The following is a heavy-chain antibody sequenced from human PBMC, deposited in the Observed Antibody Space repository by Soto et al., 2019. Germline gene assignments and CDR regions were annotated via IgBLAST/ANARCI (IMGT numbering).Heavy chain of an antibody. J-gene: IGHJ4*02. CDR2: ISDSGSS. V-gene: IGHV4-31*03. CDR3: ARTTFYDVFTAYYSLFDY. Sequence: QVPLQESGPGLVKPSQTLTLTCTVSGGSISSGRFYWSRIRQHPGKGLEWIGHISDSGSSYYNPSLESRVTISVDTSKNQFALKLSAVTAADTAVYFCARTTFYDVFTAYYSLFDYWGQGTMVTVSS. CDR1: GGSISSGRFY. D-gene: IGHD3-9*01.